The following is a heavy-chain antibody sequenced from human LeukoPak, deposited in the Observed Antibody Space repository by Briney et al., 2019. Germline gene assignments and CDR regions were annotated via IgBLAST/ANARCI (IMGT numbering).Heavy chain of an antibody. CDR1: GFTLSNYW. D-gene: IGHD3-22*01. V-gene: IGHV3-7*01. Sequence: GGSLRLSCAASGFTLSNYWMDWVRQTPGKGLEWVASIQRDASLEHYADSMEGRFTISRDNAKNSLFLQIHSLRAEDTAIYYCLRDADYYDGGLYYDAFDLWGQGTMVTVSS. CDR3: LRDADYYDGGLYYDAFDL. CDR2: IQRDASLE. J-gene: IGHJ3*01.